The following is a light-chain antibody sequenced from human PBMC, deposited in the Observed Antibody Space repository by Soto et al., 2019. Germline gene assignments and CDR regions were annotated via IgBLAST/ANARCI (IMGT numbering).Light chain of an antibody. CDR3: QQLNSYPPT. J-gene: IGKJ4*01. CDR1: QGLSTD. CDR2: AAS. V-gene: IGKV1-9*01. Sequence: IQLTQSPSSLSASVGDRVTITCRASQGLSTDLAWYQQKTGKAHKLLIYAASTLQSGVPSRFSGSGSGTDFTLTISSLQPEDFATYYCQQLNSYPPTFGGGTKVEIK.